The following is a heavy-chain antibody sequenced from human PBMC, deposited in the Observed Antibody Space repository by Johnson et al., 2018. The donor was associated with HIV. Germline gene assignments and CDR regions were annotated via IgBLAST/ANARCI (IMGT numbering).Heavy chain of an antibody. CDR1: GFTFSSYG. D-gene: IGHD4-23*01. V-gene: IGHV3-33*06. CDR3: AKSPAKDHGGNSGAFAI. J-gene: IGHJ3*02. Sequence: QVQLVESGGGVVQPGKSLRLSCAASGFTFSSYGMHWVRQAPGKGLQWVAAIWYEGNNKYYADSVKGRFTVSRDNSKNTLYLQMNSLRAEDTAIYDCAKSPAKDHGGNSGAFAIWGQGTMVTGSS. CDR2: IWYEGNNK.